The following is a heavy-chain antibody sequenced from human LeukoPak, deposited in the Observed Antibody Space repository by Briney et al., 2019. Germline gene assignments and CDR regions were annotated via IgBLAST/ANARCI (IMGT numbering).Heavy chain of an antibody. J-gene: IGHJ4*01. CDR3: ATGTSGSYYVGIVRPIDY. CDR2: FDTDDGET. CDR1: GYTLTELP. Sequence: ASVKVSCKVSGYTLTELPIHWVRQAPGKGLEWMGGFDTDDGETVYAQMFQGRVTMTEDTSSDTASMELSSLRSEDTAVYYCATGTSGSYYVGIVRPIDYWGQGTLVTVSS. D-gene: IGHD1-26*01. V-gene: IGHV1-24*01.